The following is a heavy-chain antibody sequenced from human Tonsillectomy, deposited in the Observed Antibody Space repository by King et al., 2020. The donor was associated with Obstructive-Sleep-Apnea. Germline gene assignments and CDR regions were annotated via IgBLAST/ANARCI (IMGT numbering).Heavy chain of an antibody. J-gene: IGHJ6*02. Sequence: VQLVASGGGVVQPGRSLRLSCAASGFTFSSYGMHWVRQAPGKGLEWVAFISYDGTNEYYEDSVKGRFTISRDSSKNTLSLQMNSLRVEDTAVYFCAKDWTADYLYGMDVWGQGTTVTVSS. CDR3: AKDWTADYLYGMDV. CDR2: ISYDGTNE. CDR1: GFTFSSYG. D-gene: IGHD4/OR15-4a*01. V-gene: IGHV3-30*18.